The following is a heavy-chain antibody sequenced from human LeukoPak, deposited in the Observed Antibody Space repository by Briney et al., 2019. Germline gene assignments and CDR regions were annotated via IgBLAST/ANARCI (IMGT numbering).Heavy chain of an antibody. J-gene: IGHJ5*02. Sequence: SETLSLTCTVSGGSISSSNYFWSWIRQPAGKGLEWIGRIYSSGSTNYDPSLKSRVTISVDTSKNQFSLKLSSVTAADTAVYYCTRDRRDGYNYVDLWGQGTLVTVSS. D-gene: IGHD5-24*01. CDR3: TRDRRDGYNYVDL. CDR1: GGSISSSNYF. V-gene: IGHV4-61*02. CDR2: IYSSGST.